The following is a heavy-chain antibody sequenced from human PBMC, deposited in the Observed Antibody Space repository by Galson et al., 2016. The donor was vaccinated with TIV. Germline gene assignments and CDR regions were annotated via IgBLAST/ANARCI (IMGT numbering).Heavy chain of an antibody. J-gene: IGHJ5*02. CDR3: AKDRLWEEWLEPLDL. D-gene: IGHD6-19*01. CDR2: MSHDGNKE. Sequence: SLRLSCATSGITFTSYGIHWVRQAPGKGLEWLAVMSHDGNKETYADSVRGRFTMSRDVPKSTLYLQMGSLEVEDTAVYFCAKDRLWEEWLEPLDLWGQGTLVTVSS. CDR1: GITFTSYG. V-gene: IGHV3-33*03.